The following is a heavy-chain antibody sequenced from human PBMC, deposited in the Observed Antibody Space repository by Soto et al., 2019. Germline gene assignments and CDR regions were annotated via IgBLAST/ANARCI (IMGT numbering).Heavy chain of an antibody. CDR2: IYYSGST. CDR3: ARAGGYVDGYLSGFNY. V-gene: IGHV4-31*03. Sequence: PSETLSLTCTVSGDSISSGGYYWSWIRQHPGKGLEWIGYIYYSGSTDYNPSLKSRLTISIDTSKNQFSLKLSSVTAADTAVYYCARAGGYVDGYLSGFNYWGQGTLVTVSS. D-gene: IGHD5-18*01. J-gene: IGHJ4*02. CDR1: GDSISSGGYY.